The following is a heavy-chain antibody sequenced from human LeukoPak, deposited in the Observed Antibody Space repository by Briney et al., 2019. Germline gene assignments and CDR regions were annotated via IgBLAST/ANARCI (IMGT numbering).Heavy chain of an antibody. CDR2: ISGSGGST. D-gene: IGHD1-26*01. CDR1: GFTFSSYA. J-gene: IGHJ4*02. Sequence: GGSLRLSCAASGFTFSSYAMSWVRQAPGKGLEWVSAISGSGGSTYYADSVKGRFTISRDNSKNTLYLQMNSLRAEDTAAYYCAKGSLVEWELLPYFDYWGQGTLVTVSS. V-gene: IGHV3-23*01. CDR3: AKGSLVEWELLPYFDY.